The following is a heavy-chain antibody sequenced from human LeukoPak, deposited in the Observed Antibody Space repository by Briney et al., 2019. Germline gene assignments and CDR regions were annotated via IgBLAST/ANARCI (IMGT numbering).Heavy chain of an antibody. Sequence: GGSLRLSCAASGFTFSSYSMNWVRQAPGKGLEWVSYISSSSSTIYYADSVKGRFTISRDNAKNSLYLQMNSLRAEDTAVYYCASQYYDFWSGYSTYFDYWGQGTLVTVSS. CDR2: ISSSSSTI. J-gene: IGHJ4*02. V-gene: IGHV3-48*01. CDR1: GFTFSSYS. D-gene: IGHD3-3*01. CDR3: ASQYYDFWSGYSTYFDY.